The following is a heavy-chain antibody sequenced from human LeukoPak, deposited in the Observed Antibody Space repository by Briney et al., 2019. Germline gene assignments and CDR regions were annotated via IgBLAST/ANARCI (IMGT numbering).Heavy chain of an antibody. J-gene: IGHJ5*02. Sequence: GGSLRLSCAASGFSFSGYSLSWVRQAPGKGLEWVSAISGTGGSTFYAASVKGRFTISRDNSRNTLYLQMNSLRAEDTAVYYCATDGAGFDTWGQGVLVTVSS. CDR3: ATDGAGFDT. V-gene: IGHV3-23*01. CDR1: GFSFSGYS. CDR2: ISGTGGST.